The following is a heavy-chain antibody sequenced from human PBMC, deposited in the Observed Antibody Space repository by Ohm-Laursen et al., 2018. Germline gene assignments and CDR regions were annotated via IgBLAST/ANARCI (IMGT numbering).Heavy chain of an antibody. CDR3: AKEDYYDSSTYYYIRRGFDY. V-gene: IGHV3-23*01. Sequence: SLRLSCAASGFTFSSFAMSWVRQAPGKGLEWVSYINSGGDNIYHADSVKGRFTISRDNSKNTLYLQMNSLIAEDTAVYYCAKEDYYDSSTYYYIRRGFDYWGQGTLVTVSS. CDR1: GFTFSSFA. CDR2: INSGGDNI. J-gene: IGHJ4*02. D-gene: IGHD3-22*01.